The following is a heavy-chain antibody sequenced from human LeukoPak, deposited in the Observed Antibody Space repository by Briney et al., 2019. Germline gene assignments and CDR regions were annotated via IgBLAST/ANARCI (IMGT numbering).Heavy chain of an antibody. J-gene: IGHJ4*02. CDR3: ARDSGVSEGKILVVVAALDY. Sequence: SVKVSCKASGGTFSSYAISWVRQAPGQGLEWMGRIIPIFGTANYAQKFQGRVTITTDESTSTAYLELSSLRSEDTAVYYCARDSGVSEGKILVVVAALDYWGQGTLVTVSS. CDR2: IIPIFGTA. CDR1: GGTFSSYA. V-gene: IGHV1-69*05. D-gene: IGHD2-15*01.